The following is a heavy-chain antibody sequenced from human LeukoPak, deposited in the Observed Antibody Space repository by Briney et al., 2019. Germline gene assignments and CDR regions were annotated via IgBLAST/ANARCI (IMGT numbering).Heavy chain of an antibody. Sequence: PGGSLTLACPTPTLTLSCTCMDCVRQAPGKGLEWVANIKEDGIVKYYVESVKGRFTISRDNAKNSPYLQMNSLRAEDTAVYYCATCNPMFDYWGQGTLVTVSS. CDR2: IKEDGIVK. CDR1: TLTLSCTC. D-gene: IGHD2/OR15-2a*01. V-gene: IGHV3-7*02. J-gene: IGHJ4*02. CDR3: ATCNPMFDY.